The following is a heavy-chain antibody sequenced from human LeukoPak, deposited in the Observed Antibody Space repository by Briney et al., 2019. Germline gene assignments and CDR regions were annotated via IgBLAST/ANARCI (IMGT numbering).Heavy chain of an antibody. V-gene: IGHV4-59*01. J-gene: IGHJ4*02. CDR2: IYYSGST. CDR3: ARAPGAPEFDY. Sequence: SETPSLTCSVSGGSISSYYWSWIRQPPGKGLEWIGYIYYSGSTNYNPSLKSRVTISVDTSKNQFSLKLSSVTAADTAVYYCARAPGAPEFDYWGQGTLVTVSS. CDR1: GGSISSYY.